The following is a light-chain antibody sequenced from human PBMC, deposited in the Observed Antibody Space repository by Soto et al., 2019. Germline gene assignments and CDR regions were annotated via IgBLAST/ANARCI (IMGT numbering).Light chain of an antibody. J-gene: IGLJ1*01. Sequence: QSVLTQPPSASRSPGQSVTISCTGTSSDVGSYNYVSWYQQNPGKAPKLIIYEVSKRPPGVPDRFSGSKSGNTASLSVSGLQAEDDSDYYCSSYAGSNIYVFGTGTKVTVL. CDR2: EVS. CDR1: SSDVGSYNY. V-gene: IGLV2-8*01. CDR3: SSYAGSNIYV.